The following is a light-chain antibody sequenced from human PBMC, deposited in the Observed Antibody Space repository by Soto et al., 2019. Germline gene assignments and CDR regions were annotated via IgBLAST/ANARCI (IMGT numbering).Light chain of an antibody. CDR2: AAS. V-gene: IGKV1-39*01. CDR1: QSISSY. Sequence: DIQMTQSPSSLSASVGDRVTITCRASQSISSYLNWYQQKPGKAPKLLIYAASSLQSGVPSRFSGSGSGTDFTLHISSLQPEDFATSSRQQSYSTLWTFGQGTQVEIK. J-gene: IGKJ1*01. CDR3: QQSYSTLWT.